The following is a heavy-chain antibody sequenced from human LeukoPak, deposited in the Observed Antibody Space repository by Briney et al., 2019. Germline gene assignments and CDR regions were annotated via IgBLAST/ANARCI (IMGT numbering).Heavy chain of an antibody. V-gene: IGHV1-46*01. Sequence: ASVKVSCKASGYTFTSYYMHWVRQAAGQGLEWMGIINPSGGSTSYAQRFQGGVTMTRDTSTSTVYMELSSLRSEDTAVYYCAREYYYDSTVQNLPDYWGQGTLVTVSS. CDR2: INPSGGST. CDR1: GYTFTSYY. D-gene: IGHD3-22*01. CDR3: AREYYYDSTVQNLPDY. J-gene: IGHJ4*02.